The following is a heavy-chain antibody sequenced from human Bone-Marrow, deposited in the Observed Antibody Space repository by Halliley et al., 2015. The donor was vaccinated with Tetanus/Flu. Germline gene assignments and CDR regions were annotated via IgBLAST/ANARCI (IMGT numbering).Heavy chain of an antibody. J-gene: IGHJ4*02. D-gene: IGHD1-1*01. V-gene: IGHV3-30*18. CDR2: ISYDGNSK. CDR3: AKGKRPIGKRGFDY. Sequence: VAVISYDGNSKYYLDSAKGRFTISRDNSKNTLYLQMNSLRAEDTAVYYCAKGKRPIGKRGFDYWGQGTLVTVSS.